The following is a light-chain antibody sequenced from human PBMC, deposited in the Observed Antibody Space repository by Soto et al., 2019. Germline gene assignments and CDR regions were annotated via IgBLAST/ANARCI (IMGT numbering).Light chain of an antibody. CDR3: LQDYSPLLA. J-gene: IGKJ4*01. CDR2: DTS. Sequence: DIQMTQSPSSLSASIGDTVTITCRASQSIASFLNWLQLKPGKAPKLLISDTSTLQSEVPSRFSGGGSGTEFTLTIRSLHPEDSALYFCLQDYSPLLAFGAGTRVEIK. CDR1: QSIASF. V-gene: IGKV1-39*01.